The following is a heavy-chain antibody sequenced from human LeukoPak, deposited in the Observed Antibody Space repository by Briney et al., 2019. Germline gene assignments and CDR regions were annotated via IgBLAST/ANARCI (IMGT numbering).Heavy chain of an antibody. CDR3: ARGRRDGYNSPTYYFDY. CDR2: INHSGST. J-gene: IGHJ4*02. V-gene: IGHV4-34*01. CDR1: GGSFSGYY. Sequence: SETLSLTCAVYGGSFSGYYWSWIRQPSGKGLEWIGEINHSGSTNYNPSLKSRVTISVDTSKNQFSLKLSSVTAADTAVYYRARGRRDGYNSPTYYFDYWGQGTLVTVSS. D-gene: IGHD5-24*01.